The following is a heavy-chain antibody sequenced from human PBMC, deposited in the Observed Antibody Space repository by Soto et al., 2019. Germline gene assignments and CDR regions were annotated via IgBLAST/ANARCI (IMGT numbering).Heavy chain of an antibody. V-gene: IGHV4-34*01. Sequence: QVQLHQWGAGLLKPSETLSLTCAVYGGPFSGFYWSWIRQSPGKGLEWLGEVRHTGSTNYNPSLKTRVSISADTSKNQGSLRLTSVTAADTAVYYCATDSTSTHYGMDVWGQGTTVTVSS. CDR2: VRHTGST. D-gene: IGHD2-2*01. J-gene: IGHJ6*02. CDR1: GGPFSGFY. CDR3: ATDSTSTHYGMDV.